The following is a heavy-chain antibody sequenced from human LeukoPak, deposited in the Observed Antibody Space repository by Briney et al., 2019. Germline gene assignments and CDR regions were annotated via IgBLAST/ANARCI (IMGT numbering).Heavy chain of an antibody. V-gene: IGHV3-23*01. CDR3: ARDGTTVTRKSYYFDY. J-gene: IGHJ4*02. Sequence: GGSLRLSCAASGFTFSSYGMSWVRQAPGKGLEWVSAISGSGGSTYYADSVKGRFTISRDNSKNTLYLQMNSLRAEDTAVYYCARDGTTVTRKSYYFDYWGQGTLVTVSS. CDR1: GFTFSSYG. CDR2: ISGSGGST. D-gene: IGHD4-17*01.